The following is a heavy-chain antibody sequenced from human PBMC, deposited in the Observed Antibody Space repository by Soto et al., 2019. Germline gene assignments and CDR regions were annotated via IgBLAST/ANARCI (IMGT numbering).Heavy chain of an antibody. D-gene: IGHD6-6*01. Sequence: QVQLVQSGGGVIQPGKSLRLSCAASGITFTTYGMHWVRQTPGKGLEWVAVVSYDGSHKYYANSVKGRFTISRTDSKNTLYLQMDSLIVEDTAVYYYAKEMYPRTVLDSSSPWGDYWGQGTLVTVPS. J-gene: IGHJ4*02. V-gene: IGHV3-30*18. CDR3: AKEMYPRTVLDSSSPWGDY. CDR2: VSYDGSHK. CDR1: GITFTTYG.